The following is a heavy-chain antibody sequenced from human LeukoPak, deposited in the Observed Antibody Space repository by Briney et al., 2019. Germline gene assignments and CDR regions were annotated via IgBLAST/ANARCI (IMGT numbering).Heavy chain of an antibody. J-gene: IGHJ3*02. CDR3: AREGLWVGPDSGKTRHPYWEI. D-gene: IGHD2-21*01. CDR2: IKQDGSDK. V-gene: IGHV3-7*04. CDR1: GFTFSSYW. Sequence: GGSLRLSCAASGFTFSSYWMSWGRQAPGKGLQWVANIKQDGSDKYYVDSVKGRFTISRDNAKNSLNLQMSSLRAEDTAVYYCAREGLWVGPDSGKTRHPYWEIWGQGTMVTVSS.